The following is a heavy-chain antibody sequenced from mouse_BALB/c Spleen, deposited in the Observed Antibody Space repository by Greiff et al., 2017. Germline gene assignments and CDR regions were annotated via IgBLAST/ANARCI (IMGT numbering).Heavy chain of an antibody. CDR2: ISDGGSYT. CDR3: ARTTVVAGEFAY. J-gene: IGHJ3*01. V-gene: IGHV5-4*02. CDR1: GFTFSDYY. Sequence: EVKLVESGGGLVKPGGSLKLSCAASGFTFSDYYMYWVRQTPEKRLEWVATISDGGSYTYYPDRVKGRFTISRDNAKNNLYLQMSSLRSEDTAMYYCARTTVVAGEFAYWGQGTLVTVSA. D-gene: IGHD1-1*01.